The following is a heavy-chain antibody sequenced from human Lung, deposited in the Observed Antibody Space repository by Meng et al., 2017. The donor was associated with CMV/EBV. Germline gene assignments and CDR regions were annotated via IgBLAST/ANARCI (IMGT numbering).Heavy chain of an antibody. Sequence: SETLSLXXAVYGGSFSGYYWSWIRQPPGKGLEWIGEINHSGSTNYNPSLKSRVTISVDTSKNQFSLELSSVTAADTAVYYCARGGFTYDFWSGYDVDYWGQGTLVTVSS. CDR1: GGSFSGYY. CDR2: INHSGST. V-gene: IGHV4-34*01. J-gene: IGHJ4*02. D-gene: IGHD3-3*01. CDR3: ARGGFTYDFWSGYDVDY.